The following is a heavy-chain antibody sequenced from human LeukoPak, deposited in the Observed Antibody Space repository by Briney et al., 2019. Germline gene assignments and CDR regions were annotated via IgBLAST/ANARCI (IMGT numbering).Heavy chain of an antibody. CDR1: GGSISSYY. CDR2: IYTSGST. CDR3: ARARYCSSTSCYEASNYFDY. D-gene: IGHD2-2*01. Sequence: SETLSLTCTVSGGSISSYYWSWIRQPAGKGLEWIGRIYTSGSTNYNPSLKSRVTMSVDTSKNQFSLKLSSVTAADTAVYYCARARYCSSTSCYEASNYFDYWGQGTLVTVSS. J-gene: IGHJ4*02. V-gene: IGHV4-4*07.